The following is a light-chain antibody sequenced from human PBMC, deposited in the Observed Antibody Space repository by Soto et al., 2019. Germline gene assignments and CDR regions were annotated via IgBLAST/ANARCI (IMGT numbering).Light chain of an antibody. CDR3: SSYVGGNNLI. CDR1: SSDVGGYKY. Sequence: QSVLTQPPSASGSPGQSVTISCTGTSSDVGGYKYVSWYQQDPGKAPKLLIYEVDQLPSGVPDRFSGSKSGNTASLTVSGLQAEDEADYYCSSYVGGNNLIFGGGTKLTVL. V-gene: IGLV2-8*01. J-gene: IGLJ2*01. CDR2: EVD.